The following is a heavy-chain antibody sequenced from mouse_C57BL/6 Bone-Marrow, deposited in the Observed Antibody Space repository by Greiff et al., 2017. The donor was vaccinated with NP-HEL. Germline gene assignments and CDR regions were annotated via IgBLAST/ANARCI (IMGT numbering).Heavy chain of an antibody. J-gene: IGHJ4*01. CDR1: GFTFSNYW. CDR3: TGYYRNYYAMDY. CDR2: IRLKSDNYAT. V-gene: IGHV6-3*01. D-gene: IGHD2-5*01. Sequence: EVKVEESGGGLVQPGGSMKLSCVASGFTFSNYWMNWVRQSPEKGLEWVAQIRLKSDNYATHYAESVKGRFTISRDDSKSSVYLQMNNLRAEDTGIYYCTGYYRNYYAMDYWGQGTSVTVSS.